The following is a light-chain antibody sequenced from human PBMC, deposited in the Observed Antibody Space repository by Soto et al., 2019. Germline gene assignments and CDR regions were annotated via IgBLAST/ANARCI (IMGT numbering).Light chain of an antibody. J-gene: IGKJ4*01. CDR2: DAS. V-gene: IGKV3-11*01. CDR1: QSVSSQ. CDR3: QQRRNWPLT. Sequence: ETVLTQSPATLSLSPGESATLSCRASQSVSSQLAWYQQKPGQAPRLLIYDASNRATCIPARFSGSGSGTDFTLTISSLEPEDFAVYYCQQRRNWPLTFGGGTKVEIK.